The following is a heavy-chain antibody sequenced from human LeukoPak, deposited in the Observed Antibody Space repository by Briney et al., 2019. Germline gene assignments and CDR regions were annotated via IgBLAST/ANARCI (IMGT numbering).Heavy chain of an antibody. CDR2: INPNSGGT. CDR3: TYVDIVATTYSYYFDY. D-gene: IGHD5-12*01. CDR1: GYTFTGYY. J-gene: IGHJ4*02. Sequence: AAVKVSCKASGYTFTGYYMHWVRQAPGQGLEWMGWINPNSGGTNYAQKFQGRVTMTRDTSISTAYMELSRLRSDDTAVYYCTYVDIVATTYSYYFDYWGQGTLVTVSS. V-gene: IGHV1-2*02.